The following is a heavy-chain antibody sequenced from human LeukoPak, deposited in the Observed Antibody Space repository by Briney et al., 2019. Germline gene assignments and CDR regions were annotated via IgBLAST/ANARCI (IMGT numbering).Heavy chain of an antibody. CDR3: ARDSYSSGWYPVSGY. Sequence: GGSLRLSCAASGFTFSSYSMNWVRQAPGKGLEWVSYISSSSSTIYYADSVKGRFTISRDNAKNSLYLQMNSLRAEDTAVYYCARDSYSSGWYPVSGYWGQGTLVTVSS. CDR1: GFTFSSYS. D-gene: IGHD6-19*01. CDR2: ISSSSSTI. J-gene: IGHJ4*02. V-gene: IGHV3-48*01.